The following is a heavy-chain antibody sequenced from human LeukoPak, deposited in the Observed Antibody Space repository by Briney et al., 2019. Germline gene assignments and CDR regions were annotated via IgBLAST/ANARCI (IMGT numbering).Heavy chain of an antibody. CDR1: GGTFSSYA. D-gene: IGHD2-2*01. CDR3: ARSYCSSTSCSGWFDP. J-gene: IGHJ5*02. Sequence: SVKVSCKASGGTFSSYAISWVRQAPGQGLEWMGGIIPIFGTASYAQKFQGRVTTTTDESTNTAYMELSSLRSEDTAVYYCARSYCSSTSCSGWFDPWGQGTLVTVSS. V-gene: IGHV1-69*05. CDR2: IIPIFGTA.